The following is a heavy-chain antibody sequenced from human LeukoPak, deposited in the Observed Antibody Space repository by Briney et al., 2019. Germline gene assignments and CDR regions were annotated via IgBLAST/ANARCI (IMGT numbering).Heavy chain of an antibody. CDR3: ARGPPGWWLAY. V-gene: IGHV1-2*02. Sequence: ASVKVSCKASGYTFTSYYIHWVRQAPGQGLEWMGWINPNSGGTNYIQKFQGRVTMTRDTSISTVYMELSRLRSEDTAVYYCARGPPGWWLAYWGQGTLVTVSS. CDR2: INPNSGGT. D-gene: IGHD5-12*01. J-gene: IGHJ4*02. CDR1: GYTFTSYY.